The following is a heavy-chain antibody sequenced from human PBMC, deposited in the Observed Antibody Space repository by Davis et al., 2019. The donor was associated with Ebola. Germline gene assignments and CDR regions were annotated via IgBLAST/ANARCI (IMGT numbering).Heavy chain of an antibody. J-gene: IGHJ5*02. CDR1: GFTFSSYA. V-gene: IGHV3-30-3*01. CDR2: ISYDGSNK. Sequence: GESLKISCAASGFTFSSYAMHWVRQAPGKGLEWVAVISYDGSNKYYADSVKGRFTISRDNSKNTLYLQMNSLRAEDTAVYYCARDSRGIVTIFGVVILNNWFDPWGQGTLVTVSS. CDR3: ARDSRGIVTIFGVVILNNWFDP. D-gene: IGHD3-3*01.